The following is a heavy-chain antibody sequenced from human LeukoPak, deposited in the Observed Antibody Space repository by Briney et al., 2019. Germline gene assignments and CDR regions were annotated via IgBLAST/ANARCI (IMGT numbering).Heavy chain of an antibody. CDR2: IYHSGST. CDR1: GGSISSGGYS. Sequence: SQTLSLTCAVSGGSISSGGYSWSWIRQPPGKGLEWIGYIYHSGSTYYNPSLKSRVTISVDRSKNQFPLKLSSVTAADTAVYYCATSFSGYSYGSPLDYWGQGTLVTVSS. V-gene: IGHV4-30-2*01. D-gene: IGHD5-18*01. CDR3: ATSFSGYSYGSPLDY. J-gene: IGHJ4*02.